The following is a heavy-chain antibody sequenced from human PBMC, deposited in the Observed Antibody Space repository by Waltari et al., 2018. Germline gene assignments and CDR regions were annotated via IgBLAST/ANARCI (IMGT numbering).Heavy chain of an antibody. V-gene: IGHV4-30-2*01. D-gene: IGHD1-26*01. Sequence: QLQVQESGSGLVKPSQTPSLTCAVSGDSISSGPYAWRWIRQPPGKGLEWIGYISHSGNLYYNPSLKSRVTMSVDRSKKQFSLKLSSVTAADTAVYYCAVSGSYPGSDYWGQGTLVTVSS. CDR1: GDSISSGPYA. CDR2: ISHSGNL. J-gene: IGHJ4*02. CDR3: AVSGSYPGSDY.